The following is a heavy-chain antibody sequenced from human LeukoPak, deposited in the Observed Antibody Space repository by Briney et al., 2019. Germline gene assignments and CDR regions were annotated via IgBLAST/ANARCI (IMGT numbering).Heavy chain of an antibody. CDR3: ARESPYDSSGYDY. J-gene: IGHJ4*02. CDR1: GGSFSGYY. CDR2: IYTSGST. Sequence: SETLSLTCAVYGGSFSGYYWSWIRQPPGKGLEWIGRIYTSGSTNYNPSLKSRVTMSVDTSKNQFSLKLSSVTAADTAVYYCARESPYDSSGYDYWGQGTLVTVSS. D-gene: IGHD3-22*01. V-gene: IGHV4-4*07.